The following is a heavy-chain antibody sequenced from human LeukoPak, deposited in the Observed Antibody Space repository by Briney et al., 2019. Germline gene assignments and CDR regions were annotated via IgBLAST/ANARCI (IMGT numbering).Heavy chain of an antibody. Sequence: GGSLRLSCAASGFTFSSYNLNWVRQAPGKGLEWVSSISRSSAYIYYADSVKGRSTISRDNAKNSLYLQMNSLRAEDTAVYYCASFPPYMVRTDAFDIWGQGTMVTVSS. CDR1: GFTFSSYN. D-gene: IGHD3-10*01. J-gene: IGHJ3*02. V-gene: IGHV3-21*01. CDR2: ISRSSAYI. CDR3: ASFPPYMVRTDAFDI.